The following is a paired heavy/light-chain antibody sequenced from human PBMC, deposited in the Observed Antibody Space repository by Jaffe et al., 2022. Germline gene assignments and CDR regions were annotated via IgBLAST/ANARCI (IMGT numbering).Light chain of an antibody. CDR1: SSDVGGYNY. Sequence: QSALTQPRSVSGSPGQSVTISCTGTSSDVGGYNYVSWYQQHPGKAPKLMIYDVSKRPSGVPDRFSGSKSGNTASLTISGLQAEDEADYYCCSYAGSHVVFGGGTKLTVL. J-gene: IGLJ2*01. CDR3: CSYAGSHVV. CDR2: DVS. V-gene: IGLV2-11*01.
Heavy chain of an antibody. CDR1: GGSISSYY. V-gene: IGHV4-59*01. D-gene: IGHD6-19*01. J-gene: IGHJ4*02. CDR3: ARDVAVAASWGLRYFDY. CDR2: IYYSGST. Sequence: QVQLQESGPGLVKPSETLSLTCTVSGGSISSYYWSWIRQPPGKGLEWIGYIYYSGSTNYNPSLKSRVTISVDTSKNQFSLKLSSVTAADTAVYYCARDVAVAASWGLRYFDYWGQGTLVTVSS.